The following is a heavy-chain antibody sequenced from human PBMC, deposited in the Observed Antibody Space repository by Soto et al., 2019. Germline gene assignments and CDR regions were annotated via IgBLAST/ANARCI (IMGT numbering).Heavy chain of an antibody. CDR1: GFSLSTSGVG. CDR2: IHWDDDK. Sequence: QITLKESGPTLVKPTQTLTLTCTFSGFSLSTSGVGVGWIRQPPGKALEWLALIHWDDDKRYSPSLKSRLTITKDTSKNLMVITMTNRDPVDTATYYCARYYGSGSIDWGQGTLVTVSS. V-gene: IGHV2-5*02. CDR3: ARYYGSGSID. D-gene: IGHD3-10*01. J-gene: IGHJ4*02.